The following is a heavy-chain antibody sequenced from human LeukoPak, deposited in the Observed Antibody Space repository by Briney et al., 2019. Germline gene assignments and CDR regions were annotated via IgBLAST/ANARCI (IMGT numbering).Heavy chain of an antibody. Sequence: GGSLRLSCAASGFTFSSYAMSWVRQAPGKRLEWVSAISGSGGSTYYADSVKGRFTISRDNSKNTLYLQMNSLRAEDTAVYYCARVIAAAGTRYFDYWGQGTLVTVSS. V-gene: IGHV3-23*01. J-gene: IGHJ4*02. CDR1: GFTFSSYA. CDR3: ARVIAAAGTRYFDY. D-gene: IGHD6-13*01. CDR2: ISGSGGST.